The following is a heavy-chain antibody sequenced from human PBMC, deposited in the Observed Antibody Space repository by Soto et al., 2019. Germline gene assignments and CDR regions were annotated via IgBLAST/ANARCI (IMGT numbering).Heavy chain of an antibody. CDR2: IIPIFGTA. Sequence: ASVKVSCKASGISFINHYVHWVRQAPGQGLEWMGGIIPIFGTANYAQKFQGRVTITADESTSTAYMELSSLRSEDTAVYYCASSRYYYGSGSYYAPVDYWGQGTLVTVSS. J-gene: IGHJ4*02. CDR1: GISFINHY. D-gene: IGHD3-10*01. CDR3: ASSRYYYGSGSYYAPVDY. V-gene: IGHV1-69*13.